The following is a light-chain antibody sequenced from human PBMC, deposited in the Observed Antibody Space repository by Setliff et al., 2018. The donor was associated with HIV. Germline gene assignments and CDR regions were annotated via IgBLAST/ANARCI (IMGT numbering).Light chain of an antibody. J-gene: IGLJ1*01. CDR1: SSDVGGYNY. CDR3: SSYTSITPLYV. Sequence: QSVLTQPASVSGSPGQSITISCTGTSSDVGGYNYVSWYQQHPGKAPKLMISDVSKRPSGVSSRFSGSKSGNTASLTISGLQAEDEADYYCSSYTSITPLYVFGTGTKVTVL. CDR2: DVS. V-gene: IGLV2-14*01.